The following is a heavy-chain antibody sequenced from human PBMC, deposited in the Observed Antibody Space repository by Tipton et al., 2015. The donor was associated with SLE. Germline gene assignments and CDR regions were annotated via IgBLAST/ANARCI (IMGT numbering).Heavy chain of an antibody. V-gene: IGHV4-4*07. D-gene: IGHD3-9*01. Sequence: TLSLTCTVSGGSISSYYWSWIRQPAGKGLEWIGRIYTSGSTNYNPSLKSRVTMSVDTSKNQFSLKLSSVTAADTAVYYCARVKWVRYFDWLPDAFDIWGQGAMVNVSS. CDR1: GGSISSYY. J-gene: IGHJ3*02. CDR2: IYTSGST. CDR3: ARVKWVRYFDWLPDAFDI.